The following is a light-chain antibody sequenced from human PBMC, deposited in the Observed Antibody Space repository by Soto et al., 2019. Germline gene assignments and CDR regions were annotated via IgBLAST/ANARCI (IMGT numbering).Light chain of an antibody. CDR3: AAWDDSLNGYVG. Sequence: QSVLTQPPSASGTPGQRVTISCSGSSSNIGSNTVNWYQQLPGTAPKLLIYSNNQRPSGVPDRFSGSKSGTSASLAISGLQSEDWADYYCAAWDDSLNGYVGFGGGTQLTVL. J-gene: IGLJ2*01. CDR1: SSNIGSNT. CDR2: SNN. V-gene: IGLV1-44*01.